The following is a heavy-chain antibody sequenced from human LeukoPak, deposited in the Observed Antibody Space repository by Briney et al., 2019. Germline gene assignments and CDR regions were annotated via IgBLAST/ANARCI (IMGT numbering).Heavy chain of an antibody. D-gene: IGHD3-3*01. V-gene: IGHV4-34*01. J-gene: IGHJ5*02. Sequence: SETLSLTCAVYGGSFSGYYWSWIRQPPGKGLEWIGEINHSGSTNYNPSLKSRVTISVDTSKSQFSLKLSSVTAADTAVYYCARGRGAYYDFWSGYYSGWFDPWGQGTLVTVSS. CDR2: INHSGST. CDR3: ARGRGAYYDFWSGYYSGWFDP. CDR1: GGSFSGYY.